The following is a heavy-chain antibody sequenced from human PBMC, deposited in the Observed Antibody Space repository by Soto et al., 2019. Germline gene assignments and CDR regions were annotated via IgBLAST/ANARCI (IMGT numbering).Heavy chain of an antibody. Sequence: SETLSLTCAVYGGSFSGYYWSWIRQPPGKGLEWIGEINHSGSTNYNPSLKSRVTISVDTSKNQFSLKLSSVTAADTAVYYCARGRRGYSYGPYNWFDPWGQGTLVTVSS. CDR2: INHSGST. CDR3: ARGRRGYSYGPYNWFDP. CDR1: GGSFSGYY. J-gene: IGHJ5*02. V-gene: IGHV4-34*01. D-gene: IGHD5-18*01.